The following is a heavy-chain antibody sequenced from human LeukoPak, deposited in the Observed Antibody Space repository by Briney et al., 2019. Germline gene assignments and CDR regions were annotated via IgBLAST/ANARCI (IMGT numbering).Heavy chain of an antibody. CDR1: GFTFSNFL. CDR3: ARDRSWRIFDY. CDR2: ISGSGGDT. J-gene: IGHJ4*02. Sequence: GGSLRLSCAASGFTFSNFLMTWVRQAPGKGPEWASAISGSGGDTYYADSVKGRFTISRDNSKNTLYLQMNSLRAEDTAVYYCARDRSWRIFDYWGQGTLVTVSS. D-gene: IGHD6-13*01. V-gene: IGHV3-23*01.